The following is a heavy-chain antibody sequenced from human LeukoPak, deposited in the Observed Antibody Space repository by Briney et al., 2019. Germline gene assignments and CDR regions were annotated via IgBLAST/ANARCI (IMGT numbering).Heavy chain of an antibody. V-gene: IGHV3-43*01. Sequence: PGGSLRLSCAASGFTFRDYNMQWVRQAPGKGLEWVSHIKWDDGSTYYADSVKGRFNISRDSSKNSLYLQMNSLRTEDTALYYCAKDRERFGSGPIRHWGQGTLVTVSS. CDR1: GFTFRDYN. CDR2: IKWDDGST. CDR3: AKDRERFGSGPIRH. D-gene: IGHD1-1*01. J-gene: IGHJ1*01.